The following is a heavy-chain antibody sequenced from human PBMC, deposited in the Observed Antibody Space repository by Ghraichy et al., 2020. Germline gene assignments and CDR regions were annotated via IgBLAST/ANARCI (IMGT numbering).Heavy chain of an antibody. J-gene: IGHJ4*02. Sequence: GGSLRLSCAASGFTFSSYSMNWVRQAPGKGLEWVSSISSSSSYIYYADSVKGRFTISRDNAKNSLYLQMNSLRAEDTAVYYCASAGDYYGSERSNDYWGQGTLVTVSS. CDR1: GFTFSSYS. D-gene: IGHD3-10*01. CDR3: ASAGDYYGSERSNDY. V-gene: IGHV3-21*01. CDR2: ISSSSSYI.